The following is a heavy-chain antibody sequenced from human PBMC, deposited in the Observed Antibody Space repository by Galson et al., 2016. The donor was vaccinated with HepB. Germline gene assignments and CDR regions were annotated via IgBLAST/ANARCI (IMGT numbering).Heavy chain of an antibody. D-gene: IGHD6-13*01. V-gene: IGHV4-4*07. J-gene: IGHJ4*02. CDR1: GASITNTF. CDR3: VRLGTAAAVANRRGSVY. Sequence: SETLSLTCTVSGASITNTFWSWFRQPAGKGPEWIGRIFSSGSPTYNPSLESRLTMSMDMSKNQISLRLISVTAADTAIYYCVRLGTAAAVANRRGSVYWSQGTRVTVAS. CDR2: IFSSGSP.